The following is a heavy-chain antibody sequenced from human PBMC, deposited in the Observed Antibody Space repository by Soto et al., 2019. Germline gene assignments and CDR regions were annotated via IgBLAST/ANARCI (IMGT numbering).Heavy chain of an antibody. J-gene: IGHJ6*03. CDR2: ISAYNGNT. CDR3: ARDRVVVVPAAIYYYYYYMDV. Sequence: ASVKVSCKASGYTFTSYGISWVRQAPGQGLEWMGWISAYNGNTNYAQKLQGRVTMTTDTSTSTAYMELRSLRSDDTAVYYCARDRVVVVPAAIYYYYYYMDVWGKGTTVTSP. V-gene: IGHV1-18*01. D-gene: IGHD2-2*01. CDR1: GYTFTSYG.